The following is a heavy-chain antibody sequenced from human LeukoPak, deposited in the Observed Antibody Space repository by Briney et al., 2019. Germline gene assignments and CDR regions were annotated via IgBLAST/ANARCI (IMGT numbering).Heavy chain of an antibody. CDR2: INQDGSEK. CDR3: ARDPEAGTTDY. D-gene: IGHD1-1*01. V-gene: IGHV3-7*03. Sequence: GGSLRLSCVASGFTFSSYWMSWVRQAPGKGLEWVAIINQDGSEKYYVDSVRGRFTISRDNAKNSLYLQINSLRAEGTAVYYCARDPEAGTTDYWGQGTLVTVSS. J-gene: IGHJ4*02. CDR1: GFTFSSYW.